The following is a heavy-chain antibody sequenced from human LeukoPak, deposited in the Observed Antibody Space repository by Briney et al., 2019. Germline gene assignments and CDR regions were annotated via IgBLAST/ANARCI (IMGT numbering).Heavy chain of an antibody. Sequence: PSQTLSLTCAVYVGSFSGYYWSWIRQPPGKGLEWIGEINHSGSTNYNPTLKSRVTISVDTSKNQFSLKLSSVTAADTAVYYCARARYYYYGMDVWGQGTTVTVSS. CDR1: VGSFSGYY. V-gene: IGHV4-34*01. J-gene: IGHJ6*02. CDR3: ARARYYYYGMDV. CDR2: INHSGST.